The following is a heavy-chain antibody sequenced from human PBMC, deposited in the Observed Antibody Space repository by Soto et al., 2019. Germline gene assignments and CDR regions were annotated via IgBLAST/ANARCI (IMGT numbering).Heavy chain of an antibody. Sequence: SVKVSCKASGGTFSSYAISWVRQAPGQGLEWMGGIIPIFGTANYAQKFQDRVTITADESTSTAYMELSSLRSEDTAVYYCATRQYSSNWYDYYYYGMDVWGQGTTVTVSS. CDR3: ATRQYSSNWYDYYYYGMDV. J-gene: IGHJ6*02. CDR2: IIPIFGTA. CDR1: GGTFSSYA. V-gene: IGHV1-69*13. D-gene: IGHD6-13*01.